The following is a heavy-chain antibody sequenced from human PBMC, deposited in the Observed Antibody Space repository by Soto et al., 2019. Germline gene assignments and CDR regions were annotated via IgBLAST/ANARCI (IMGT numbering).Heavy chain of an antibody. Sequence: LRLYCTGSGFNFANYALTWVRQAPGKGLEWVGFIRGETNGGTADYAASLKGRITISRDDSKSIAYLEINSLQTEDTAVYYCTRYYYESSGYYVYWGQGTLVTVSS. D-gene: IGHD3-22*01. CDR1: GFNFANYA. CDR2: IRGETNGGTA. V-gene: IGHV3-49*02. CDR3: TRYYYESSGYYVY. J-gene: IGHJ4*02.